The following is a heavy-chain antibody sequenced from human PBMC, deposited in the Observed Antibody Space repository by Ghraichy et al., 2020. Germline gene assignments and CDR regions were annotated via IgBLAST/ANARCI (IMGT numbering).Heavy chain of an antibody. CDR1: GFTFSSYA. V-gene: IGHV3-23*01. D-gene: IGHD3-3*01. J-gene: IGHJ4*02. CDR3: AKDFTLNGYYDFWSGYYTGPGFDY. Sequence: GESLNISCAASGFTFSSYAMSWVRQAPGKGLEWVSAISGSGGSTYYADSVKGRFTISRDNSKNTLYLQMNSLRAEDTAVYYCAKDFTLNGYYDFWSGYYTGPGFDYWGQGTLVTVSS. CDR2: ISGSGGST.